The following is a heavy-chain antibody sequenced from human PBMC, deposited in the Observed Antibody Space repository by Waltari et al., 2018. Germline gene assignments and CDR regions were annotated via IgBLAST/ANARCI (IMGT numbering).Heavy chain of an antibody. D-gene: IGHD4-17*01. V-gene: IGHV4-38-2*01. J-gene: IGHJ4*02. CDR3: ARSTVTRYFDY. Sequence: QVQLQQSGPGLVKPSETLSLTCAVSGYSISSDYYWGWVRQSPGRGREWIGSICHSGSAYYNPSLKSRAIISVDTSKDQFSPKWNSVTAADTAVYHGARSTVTRYFDYWGLGTQVTVSS. CDR1: GYSISSDYY. CDR2: ICHSGSA.